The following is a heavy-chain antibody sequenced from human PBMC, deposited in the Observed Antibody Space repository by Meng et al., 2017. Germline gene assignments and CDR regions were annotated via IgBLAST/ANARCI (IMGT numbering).Heavy chain of an antibody. V-gene: IGHV3-30*07. D-gene: IGHD6-13*01. CDR2: ISYDGSNK. CDR3: ARDLALVAAAGSRKRKNYYYGMDV. Sequence: GESLKISCAASGFTFSSYAMHWVRQAPGKGLEWVAVISYDGSNKYYADSVKGRFTISRDNSKNTLYLQMNSLRAEDTAVYYCARDLALVAAAGSRKRKNYYYGMDVWGQGTTVTVSS. CDR1: GFTFSSYA. J-gene: IGHJ6*02.